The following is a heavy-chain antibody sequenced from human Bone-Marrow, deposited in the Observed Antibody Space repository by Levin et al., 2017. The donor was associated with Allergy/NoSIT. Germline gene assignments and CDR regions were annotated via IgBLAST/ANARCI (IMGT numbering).Heavy chain of an antibody. J-gene: IGHJ3*01. CDR2: ISWDAFRT. D-gene: IGHD4-23*01. Sequence: PGESLKISCKVSGFKFGDFAMHWVRQAPGRGLEWVSGISWDAFRTSYADSVKGRFTISRDNANNSLFLEMKSLRPEDTAVYYCAKDMMWELVGGGGFDVWGQGTTVTVSA. CDR3: AKDMMWELVGGGGFDV. V-gene: IGHV3-9*01. CDR1: GFKFGDFA.